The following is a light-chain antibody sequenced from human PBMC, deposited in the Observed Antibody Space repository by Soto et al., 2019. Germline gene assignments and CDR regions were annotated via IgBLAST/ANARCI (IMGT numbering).Light chain of an antibody. J-gene: IGKJ3*01. CDR1: QDIKNY. V-gene: IGKV1-27*01. Sequence: DIQMTQSPSSLSASVGVRVTITCGASQDIKNYLAWYQQKPGNVPKLLIYASSTLQSGVPSRFSGSGYGTDFTLTISSLQPEDVATYYCQWYNSAPFTFGPGTKVEI. CDR3: QWYNSAPFT. CDR2: ASS.